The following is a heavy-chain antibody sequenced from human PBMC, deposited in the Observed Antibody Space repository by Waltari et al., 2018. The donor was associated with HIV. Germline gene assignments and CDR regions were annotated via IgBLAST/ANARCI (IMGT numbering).Heavy chain of an antibody. CDR1: GFTFSNSY. Sequence: QVQLVESGGGLVKPGGSLRLPCAASGFTFSNSYMTWIRQAPGKGLEWISYISSSGGTIYDADSVKGRFTISRDNTKNSLYLQMNSLRVEDTAVYYCTRLRAGQLWLDYWGHGTLVIVSS. D-gene: IGHD3-10*01. CDR3: TRLRAGQLWLDY. CDR2: ISSSGGTI. J-gene: IGHJ4*01. V-gene: IGHV3-11*04.